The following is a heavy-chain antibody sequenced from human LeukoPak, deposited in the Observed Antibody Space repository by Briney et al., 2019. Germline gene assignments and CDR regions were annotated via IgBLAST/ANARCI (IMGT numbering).Heavy chain of an antibody. J-gene: IGHJ4*02. D-gene: IGHD4-11*01. CDR2: ISHDGII. CDR1: GFTFSSYV. V-gene: IGHV3-74*01. Sequence: GGSLRLSCETAGFTFSSYVMHWVRRTPGKGLVWVSRISHDGIISYADSVKGRFTISRDNAKNTLTLQMNSLRAEDTAVYFCARDLEDYNNYGEMAIWGQGTLVTVSS. CDR3: ARDLEDYNNYGEMAI.